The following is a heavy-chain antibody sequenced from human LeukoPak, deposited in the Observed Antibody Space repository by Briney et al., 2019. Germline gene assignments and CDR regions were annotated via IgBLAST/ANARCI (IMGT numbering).Heavy chain of an antibody. J-gene: IGHJ4*02. CDR3: ARLIYYGSGSTYFFDS. CDR2: IYPSDSET. Sequence: PGESLKISCKGSGYSFNTFYIGWVRQTPETGLGWMGNIYPSDSETKYKPSFQGQITISVDKAITTAYLHLSSLKAPDTGMYYCARLIYYGSGSTYFFDSWGQGTLVTVSP. CDR1: GYSFNTFY. D-gene: IGHD3-10*01. V-gene: IGHV5-51*01.